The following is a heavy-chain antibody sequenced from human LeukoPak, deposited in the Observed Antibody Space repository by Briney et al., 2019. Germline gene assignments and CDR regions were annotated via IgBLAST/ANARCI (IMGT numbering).Heavy chain of an antibody. CDR2: THYSGRT. CDR3: ARVSSVITTSFDY. D-gene: IGHD3-22*01. J-gene: IGHJ4*02. Sequence: SETLSLTCTVSGGSMTYYYWAWIRQPPGKTLEWIGYTHYSGRTDYNPSLKGRVSISVDRSRSSNQFSLTLSSVTAADTAVYYCARVSSVITTSFDYWGQGILVTVSS. CDR1: GGSMTYYY. V-gene: IGHV4-59*01.